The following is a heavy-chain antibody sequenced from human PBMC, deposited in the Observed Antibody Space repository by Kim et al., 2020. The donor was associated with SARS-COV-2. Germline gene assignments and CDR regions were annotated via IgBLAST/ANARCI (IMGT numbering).Heavy chain of an antibody. CDR3: ARSLGGFDY. Sequence: WYNDCAVSVKSRITITPETSKNQFSLQLNSVTPADTAVYYCARSLGGFDYWGQGALVTVSS. J-gene: IGHJ4*02. CDR2: WYN. V-gene: IGHV6-1*01. D-gene: IGHD1-26*01.